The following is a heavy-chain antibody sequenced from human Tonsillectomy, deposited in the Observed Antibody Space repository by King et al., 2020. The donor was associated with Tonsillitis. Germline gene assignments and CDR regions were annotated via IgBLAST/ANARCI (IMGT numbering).Heavy chain of an antibody. D-gene: IGHD2-15*01. CDR1: GFTFSSYA. V-gene: IGHV3-23*04. Sequence: VQLVESGGGLVQPGGSLRLSCAASGFTFSSYAMSWVRQAPGKGLEWVSAISGSGGSTYYADSVKGRFSISRDNSKSTLYLQMNSLRAEDTAVYYCAKGAGYCSGGSCYYALDYWGQGTLVTVSS. J-gene: IGHJ4*02. CDR3: AKGAGYCSGGSCYYALDY. CDR2: ISGSGGST.